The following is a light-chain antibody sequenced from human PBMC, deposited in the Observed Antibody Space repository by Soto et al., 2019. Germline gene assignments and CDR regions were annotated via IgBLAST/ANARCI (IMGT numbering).Light chain of an antibody. CDR1: QNINHY. J-gene: IGKJ2*01. CDR3: QQSYTLPNT. V-gene: IGKV1-39*01. CDR2: GAS. Sequence: DTQMTQSPSSLPASVGDRVTITCRASQNINHYLNWYQHQPGKAPKLLIYGASSLQSGVPSRFSGGGSGTDFTLTITNLQPEDFATYYCQQSYTLPNTFGQGTNLEIK.